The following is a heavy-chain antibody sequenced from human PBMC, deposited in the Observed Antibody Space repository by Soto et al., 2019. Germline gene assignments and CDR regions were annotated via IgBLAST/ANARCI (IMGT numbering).Heavy chain of an antibody. D-gene: IGHD2-2*01. CDR2: ISYDGSNK. CDR3: AKDWGQLLFYFDY. J-gene: IGHJ4*02. V-gene: IGHV3-30*18. Sequence: GGSLRLSCAASGFTFSSYGMHWVRQAPGKGLEWVAVISYDGSNKYYADSVKGRFTISRDNSKNTLYLQMNSLRAEDTAVYYCAKDWGQLLFYFDYWGQGTLVTVSS. CDR1: GFTFSSYG.